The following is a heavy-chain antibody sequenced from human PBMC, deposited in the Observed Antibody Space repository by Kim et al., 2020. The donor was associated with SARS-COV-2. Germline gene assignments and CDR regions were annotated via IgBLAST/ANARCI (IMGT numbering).Heavy chain of an antibody. CDR3: AKDQSGNYYYYSGMDV. V-gene: IGHV3-23*01. D-gene: IGHD1-26*01. J-gene: IGHJ6*02. Sequence: ASVKGRFTIARNNSKNTLYLKMNSLRAEDTALYFCAKDQSGNYYYYSGMDVWGPGTTVTVSS.